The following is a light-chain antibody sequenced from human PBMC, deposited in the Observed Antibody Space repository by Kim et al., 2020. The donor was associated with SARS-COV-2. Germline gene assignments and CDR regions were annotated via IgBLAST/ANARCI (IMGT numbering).Light chain of an antibody. V-gene: IGLV6-57*02. J-gene: IGLJ3*02. CDR2: EDN. CDR1: RGRIAANY. Sequence: GKTVTTSSPGGRGRIAANYVQWYQPRPGSAPTTVIYEDNQRPSGVPDRFSGSIDSSSNSASLTISGLKTEDEADYYCQSYDSSNWVFGGGTQLTVL. CDR3: QSYDSSNWV.